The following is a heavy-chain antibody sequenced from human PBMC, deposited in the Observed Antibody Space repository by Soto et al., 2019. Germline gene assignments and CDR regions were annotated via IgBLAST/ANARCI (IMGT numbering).Heavy chain of an antibody. J-gene: IGHJ1*01. CDR1: GFTFSSYG. V-gene: IGHV3-30*18. D-gene: IGHD2-21*02. CDR2: ISYDGSNK. CDR3: AKGQVTVVTPGYFHH. Sequence: QVQLVESEGGVVQPGRSLRLSCAASGFTFSSYGMHWVRQAPGKGLEWVAVISYDGSNKYYADSVKGRFTISRDNSKNTLYLQMNSLRADDTAVYYCAKGQVTVVTPGYFHHWGQGTLVTVSS.